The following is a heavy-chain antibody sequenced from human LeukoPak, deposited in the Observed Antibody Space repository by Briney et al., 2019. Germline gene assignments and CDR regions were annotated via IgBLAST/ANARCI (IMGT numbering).Heavy chain of an antibody. J-gene: IGHJ4*02. D-gene: IGHD3-10*01. CDR1: GSTFSSYS. Sequence: GGSLRLSCAASGSTFSSYSMNWVRQAPGKGLEWVSSISSSSSYIYYADSVKGRFTISRDNAKNSLYLQMNSLRAEDTAVYYCARAGFTFSDYFGSFFDYWGQGTLVTVSS. V-gene: IGHV3-21*01. CDR3: ARAGFTFSDYFGSFFDY. CDR2: ISSSSSYI.